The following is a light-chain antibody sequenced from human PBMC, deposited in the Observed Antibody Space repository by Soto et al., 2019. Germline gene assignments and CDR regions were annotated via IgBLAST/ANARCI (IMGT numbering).Light chain of an antibody. V-gene: IGKV1-9*01. CDR3: QHTRTYPST. CDR1: QDIAID. Sequence: IQLTQSPPSLSASVGDRVTITCRASQDIAIDLAWYQQKTGEAPKLLIHAASTLHCGVPSRFSGSGSETEFTLTITSLQAEDFATYYCQHTRTYPSTVGGGTKVEIK. J-gene: IGKJ4*01. CDR2: AAS.